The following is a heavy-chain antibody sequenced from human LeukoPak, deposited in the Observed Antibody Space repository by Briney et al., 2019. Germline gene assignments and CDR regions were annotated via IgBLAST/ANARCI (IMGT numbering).Heavy chain of an antibody. V-gene: IGHV1-2*04. J-gene: IGHJ6*02. Sequence: GASVKVSCKASGYTFTGYYMHWVRQAPGQGLEWMGWINPNSGGTNYAQKFQGWVTMTRDTSISTAYMELSRLRSDDTAVYYCARGSGSYYEEYYNGMDVWGQGTTVTVSS. CDR3: ARGSGSYYEEYYNGMDV. D-gene: IGHD1-26*01. CDR2: INPNSGGT. CDR1: GYTFTGYY.